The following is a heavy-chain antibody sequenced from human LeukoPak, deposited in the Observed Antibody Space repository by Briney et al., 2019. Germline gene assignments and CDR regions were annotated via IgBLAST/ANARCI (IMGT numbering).Heavy chain of an antibody. CDR1: GYTFTNYV. CDR2: ISAYNGNT. Sequence: GASVKVSCKASGYTFTNYVISWVRQAPGQGLEWMGWISAYNGNTNYAQKLQGRVPMTTDTSTSTAYMELRSLRSDDTAVYYCARSTGSSGWSAWALDYWGQGTLVTVSS. V-gene: IGHV1-18*01. D-gene: IGHD6-19*01. CDR3: ARSTGSSGWSAWALDY. J-gene: IGHJ4*02.